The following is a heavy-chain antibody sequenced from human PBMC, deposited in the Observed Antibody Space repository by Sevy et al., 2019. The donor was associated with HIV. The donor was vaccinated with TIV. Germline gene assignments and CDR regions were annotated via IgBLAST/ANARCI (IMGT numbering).Heavy chain of an antibody. CDR2: ISYHGRDK. D-gene: IGHD3-9*01. V-gene: IGHV3-30*18. J-gene: IGHJ6*02. CDR1: GITFSTSG. CDR3: AKDFTGYNGMDV. Sequence: GGSLRLSCVVSGITFSTSGMHWVRRAPGKGLEWVAVISYHGRDKFYADSVKGRSTISRDNSKNIQYLQMISLRAEDTAVYYCAKDFTGYNGMDVWGQGTMVTVSS.